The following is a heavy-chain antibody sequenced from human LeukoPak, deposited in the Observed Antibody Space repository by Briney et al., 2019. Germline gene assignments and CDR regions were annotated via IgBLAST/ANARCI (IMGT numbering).Heavy chain of an antibody. CDR2: IYYSGST. Sequence: PSETLSLTCTVSGGSISSYYWSWIRQAPGKGLEWIGYIYYSGSTNYNPSLKSRVTISVDTSKNQFSLKLSSVTAADTAVYYCARDRGGYRGYPMGGIYYYYGMDVWGQGTTVTVSS. D-gene: IGHD5-12*01. CDR1: GGSISSYY. CDR3: ARDRGGYRGYPMGGIYYYYGMDV. J-gene: IGHJ6*02. V-gene: IGHV4-59*01.